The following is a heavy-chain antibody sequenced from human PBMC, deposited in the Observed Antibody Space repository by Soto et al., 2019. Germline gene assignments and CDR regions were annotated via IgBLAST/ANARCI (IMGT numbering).Heavy chain of an antibody. CDR2: IYYSGST. V-gene: IGHV4-61*01. J-gene: IGHJ5*02. Sequence: SDTLSLTCTVSGGSVSSGSYYWSWIRQPPGKGLEWIGYIYYSGSTNYNPSLKSRVTISVDTSKNQFSLKLSSVTAADTAVYYCARDDYDFCSGTHRWFDPWGQGTLVTVSS. CDR1: GGSVSSGSYY. CDR3: ARDDYDFCSGTHRWFDP. D-gene: IGHD3-3*01.